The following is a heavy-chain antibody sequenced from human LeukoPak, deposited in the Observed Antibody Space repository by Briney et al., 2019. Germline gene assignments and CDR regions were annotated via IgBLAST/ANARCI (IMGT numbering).Heavy chain of an antibody. CDR2: ISPTGSTT. CDR1: GFSFSGHW. CDR3: ARGPNSNWSGLDF. Sequence: GGSLRLSCTASGFSFSGHWMHWARQLPGKGLVWVSRISPTGSTTSYADSVKGRFTVSRDNAKNTHYLQVNNLRAEDTAVYYCARGPNSNWSGLDFWGQGTPLTVSS. V-gene: IGHV3-74*01. J-gene: IGHJ4*02. D-gene: IGHD6-6*01.